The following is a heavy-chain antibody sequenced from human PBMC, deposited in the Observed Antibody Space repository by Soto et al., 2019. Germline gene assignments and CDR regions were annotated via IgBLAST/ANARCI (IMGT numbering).Heavy chain of an antibody. D-gene: IGHD3-22*01. CDR1: GYSFTSYW. CDR3: ATTSYDSSGPYYYYGMDV. J-gene: IGHJ6*02. CDR2: IYPGDSDT. V-gene: IGHV5-51*01. Sequence: PGESLKISCKGSGYSFTSYWIGWVRQMPGKGLEWMGIIYPGDSDTRYSPSFQGQVTISADKSISTAYLQWSSLKASDTAMHYCATTSYDSSGPYYYYGMDVWGQGTTVTVSS.